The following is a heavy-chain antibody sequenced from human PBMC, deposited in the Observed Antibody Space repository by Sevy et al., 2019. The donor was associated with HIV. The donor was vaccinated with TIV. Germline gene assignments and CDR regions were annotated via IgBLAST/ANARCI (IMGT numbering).Heavy chain of an antibody. CDR1: GYTFTGYY. Sequence: ASVKVSCKASGYTFTGYYMHWVRQAPGQGLEWMGWINPNSGGTNYAQKFQGWVTMTRDTSISTAYMELSRLRSDDTAVHYCARDTMVRGVMYWFDPWGQGTLVTVSS. V-gene: IGHV1-2*04. CDR2: INPNSGGT. CDR3: ARDTMVRGVMYWFDP. J-gene: IGHJ5*02. D-gene: IGHD3-10*01.